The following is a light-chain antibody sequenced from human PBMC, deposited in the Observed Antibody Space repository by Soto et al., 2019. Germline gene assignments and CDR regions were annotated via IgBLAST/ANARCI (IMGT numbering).Light chain of an antibody. CDR2: EVS. CDR3: SSYTNSSTPVV. V-gene: IGLV2-18*02. CDR1: SSDINNYNR. Sequence: QPVLTQPPSVSGSPGQSVTISCTGTSSDINNYNRVSWYQQPPGTAPKLIIYEVSNRPSGVPDRFSGSKSGNTASLTISGLQADDEADYYCSSYTNSSTPVVFGGGTKLTVL. J-gene: IGLJ2*01.